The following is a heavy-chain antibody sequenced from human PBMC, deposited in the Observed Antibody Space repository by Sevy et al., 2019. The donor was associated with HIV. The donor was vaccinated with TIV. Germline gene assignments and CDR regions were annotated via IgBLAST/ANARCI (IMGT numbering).Heavy chain of an antibody. CDR1: GDSISGYY. CDR2: IFYSRST. CDR3: ARGAPNYYYAMDV. Sequence: SETLSLTCTVSGDSISGYYWNWIRQPPGKGLEWIGYIFYSRSTNYSPSLKSRVTISKDTSKNQFSLKLGSVTAADTALYYCARGAPNYYYAMDVWGQGTTVTVSS. V-gene: IGHV4-59*01. J-gene: IGHJ6*02.